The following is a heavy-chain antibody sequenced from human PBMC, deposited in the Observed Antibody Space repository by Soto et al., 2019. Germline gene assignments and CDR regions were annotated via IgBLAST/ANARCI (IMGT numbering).Heavy chain of an antibody. D-gene: IGHD5-12*01. CDR2: IWYDGSNK. CDR1: GFTFSSYG. J-gene: IGHJ3*02. Sequence: QVQLVESGGGVVQPGRSLRLSCAASGFTFSSYGMHWVRQAPGKGLEWVAVIWYDGSNKYYADSVKGRFTISRDNSTNTLYLQMNSLRAEDTAVYYCARDIEMATIFDAFDIWGQGTMVTVSS. V-gene: IGHV3-33*01. CDR3: ARDIEMATIFDAFDI.